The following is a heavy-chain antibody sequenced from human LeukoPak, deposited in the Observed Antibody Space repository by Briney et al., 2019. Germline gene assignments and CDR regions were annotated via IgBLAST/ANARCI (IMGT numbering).Heavy chain of an antibody. CDR1: GFTVSSNY. V-gene: IGHV3-53*01. CDR3: ARTRLTTSDYFDY. J-gene: IGHJ4*02. Sequence: GGSLRLSCAASGFTVSSNYMSWVRQAPGKGLEWVSVIYSGGSTYYADSVKGRFTISRDTSKNTLYLQMNSLRAEDTAVYYCARTRLTTSDYFDYWGQGTLVTVSS. D-gene: IGHD4-11*01. CDR2: IYSGGST.